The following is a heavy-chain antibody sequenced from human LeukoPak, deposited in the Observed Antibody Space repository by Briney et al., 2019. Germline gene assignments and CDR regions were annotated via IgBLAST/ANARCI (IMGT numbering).Heavy chain of an antibody. CDR2: IKYDGNEE. CDR3: KSGGAAPGSFDY. Sequence: GGSLRLSCAASGFTFSSYWMSWMRQAPGKGLEGVANIKYDGNEEYYVDSVKGRFTISRDNAKNSLYLQLNSLSVEDTAVYYCKSGGAAPGSFDYWGQGTLVTVSS. J-gene: IGHJ4*02. D-gene: IGHD1-1*01. CDR1: GFTFSSYW. V-gene: IGHV3-7*01.